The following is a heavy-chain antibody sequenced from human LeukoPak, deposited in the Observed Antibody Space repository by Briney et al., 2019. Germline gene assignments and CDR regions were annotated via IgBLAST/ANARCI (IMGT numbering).Heavy chain of an antibody. D-gene: IGHD2-15*01. J-gene: IGHJ5*02. CDR2: IYPGDSDT. V-gene: IGHV5-51*01. CDR3: ARPVGYCSGGSCYPNNWFDP. CDR1: GYSFTSYW. Sequence: GESLKISCKGSGYSFTSYWIGWVRQMPGKGLEWMGIIYPGDSDTRYSPSFQGQVTISAGKSISTAYLQWSSLKASDTAMYYCARPVGYCSGGSCYPNNWFDPWGQGTLVTVSS.